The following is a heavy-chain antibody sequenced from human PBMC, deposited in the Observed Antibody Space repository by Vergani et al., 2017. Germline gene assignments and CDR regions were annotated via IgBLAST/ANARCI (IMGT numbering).Heavy chain of an antibody. CDR2: IWYDGSKT. J-gene: IGHJ4*02. CDR3: ARPRWGRILDITVLGGGFNS. D-gene: IGHD6-19*01. Sequence: QVQLVESGGGVVQPGRSLRLSCAASGFSFSSYCMHWVRQAPGKGLEWVAAIWYDGSKTYYADSVKGRFTISRDNSKDTLFLQMNSLRAEDTAVYYCARPRWGRILDITVLGGGFNSWAQGTVVTVSS. CDR1: GFSFSSYC. V-gene: IGHV3-33*01.